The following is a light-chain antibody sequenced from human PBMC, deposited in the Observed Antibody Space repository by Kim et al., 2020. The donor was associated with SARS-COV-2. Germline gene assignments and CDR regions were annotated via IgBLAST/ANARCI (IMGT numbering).Light chain of an antibody. CDR1: QSVTSN. J-gene: IGKJ2*01. V-gene: IGKV3-15*01. CDR3: QQYNNWPPEYT. Sequence: SPGERATLSCRASQSVTSNLAWFQQKPGQAPRLLIYAASTRATGIPARFSGSWSGTEFTLSISSLQSEDFAVYYCQQYNNWPPEYTFGQGTKLEI. CDR2: AAS.